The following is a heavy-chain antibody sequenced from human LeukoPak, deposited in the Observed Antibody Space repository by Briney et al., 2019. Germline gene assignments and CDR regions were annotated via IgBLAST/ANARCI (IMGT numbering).Heavy chain of an antibody. CDR2: IYYSGST. V-gene: IGHV4-59*01. CDR3: ASHKGF. J-gene: IGHJ4*02. CDR1: GGSISNNY. Sequence: PSETLSLTCTVSGGSISNNYWSWFRQPPGKGLEWIGYIYYSGSTNYNPSLNSRVTISVDTSKSQFSLKLSSVTAADTAVYYCASHKGFWGQGTLVTVSS.